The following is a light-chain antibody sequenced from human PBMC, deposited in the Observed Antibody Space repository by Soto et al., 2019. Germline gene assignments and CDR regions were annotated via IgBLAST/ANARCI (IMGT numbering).Light chain of an antibody. CDR2: DAS. Sequence: DIQMTQSPSSLSAPVGDRVTITCQASQDISNYLNWYQQKPGKAPKLLIYDASNLETGVPSRFSGSGSGTDFTFTISSLQPEDIATYYCQQYDNLPLTFGGGTKVDI. CDR3: QQYDNLPLT. V-gene: IGKV1-33*01. J-gene: IGKJ4*01. CDR1: QDISNY.